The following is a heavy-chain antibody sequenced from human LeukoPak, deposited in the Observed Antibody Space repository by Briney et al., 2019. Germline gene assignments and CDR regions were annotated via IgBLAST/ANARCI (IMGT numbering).Heavy chain of an antibody. CDR1: GGSISSSSYY. CDR2: IYYSGST. CDR3: ARADFWSGYRFDY. J-gene: IGHJ4*02. V-gene: IGHV4-39*07. Sequence: SETLSLTCTVSGGSISSSSYYWGWIRQPPGKGLEWIGSIYYSGSTYYNPSLKSRVTISVDTSKNQFSLKLSSVTAADTAVYYCARADFWSGYRFDYWGQGTLVTVSS. D-gene: IGHD3-3*01.